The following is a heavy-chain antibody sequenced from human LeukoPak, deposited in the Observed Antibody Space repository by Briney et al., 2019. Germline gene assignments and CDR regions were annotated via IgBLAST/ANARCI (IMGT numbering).Heavy chain of an antibody. V-gene: IGHV4-59*01. CDR3: ARGLIHDPLEAWFGP. Sequence: PSETLSLTYTVSGGSMNTFYWSWIRQPPGKGLECIGYVSDSGSTNYNPSLKSRVTMSVDTSNNQFSLRLSSVTAADTAVYYCARGLIHDPLEAWFGPWGQGTLVTVSS. CDR2: VSDSGST. D-gene: IGHD5-18*01. J-gene: IGHJ5*02. CDR1: GGSMNTFY.